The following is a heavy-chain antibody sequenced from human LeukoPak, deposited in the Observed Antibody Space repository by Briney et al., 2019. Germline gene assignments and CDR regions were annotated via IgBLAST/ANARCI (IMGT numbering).Heavy chain of an antibody. CDR2: ISSSSSYI. J-gene: IGHJ1*01. V-gene: IGHV3-21*01. Sequence: PGGSLRLSCAASGFTFSSYSMNWVRQAPGKGLEWVSSISSSSSYIYYADSVKGRCTISRDNSKNTLYLQMNSLTTEDTAVYYCAKDTGYSSSWGQGTLVTVSS. D-gene: IGHD6-13*01. CDR1: GFTFSSYS. CDR3: AKDTGYSSS.